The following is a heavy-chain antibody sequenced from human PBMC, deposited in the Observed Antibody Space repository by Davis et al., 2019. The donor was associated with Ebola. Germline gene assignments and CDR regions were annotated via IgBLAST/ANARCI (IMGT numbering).Heavy chain of an antibody. Sequence: GESLKISCAASGFTFSNAWMSWVRQAPGKGLEWVGRIKSKTDGGTTDYAAPVKGRFTISRDDSKNTLYLQMNSLRAEDTAVYYCARDRILVVPAAMGYYYYGMDVWGKGTTVTVSS. J-gene: IGHJ6*04. V-gene: IGHV3-15*01. CDR2: IKSKTDGGTT. D-gene: IGHD2-2*01. CDR1: GFTFSNAW. CDR3: ARDRILVVPAAMGYYYYGMDV.